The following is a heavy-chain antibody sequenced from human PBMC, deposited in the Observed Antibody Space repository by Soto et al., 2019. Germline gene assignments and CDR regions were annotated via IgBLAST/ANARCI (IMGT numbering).Heavy chain of an antibody. J-gene: IGHJ4*02. D-gene: IGHD6-19*01. V-gene: IGHV3-23*01. CDR2: ISGSGGST. CDR1: GSPLAAKP. Sequence: GFRGLPWAPLGSPLAAKPLTWFPRPPGKGLEWVSAISGSGGSTYYADSVKGRFTISRDNSKNTLYLQMNSLRAEDTAVYYCAKSPSGWYHRRFDYWGQGTLVTVSS. CDR3: AKSPSGWYHRRFDY.